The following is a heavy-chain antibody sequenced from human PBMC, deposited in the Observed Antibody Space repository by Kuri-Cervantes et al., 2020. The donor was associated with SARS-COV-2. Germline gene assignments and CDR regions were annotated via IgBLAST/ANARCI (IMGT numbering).Heavy chain of an antibody. CDR3: TSNDPRRAYYYYGMDV. CDR1: GFTFRGSA. Sequence: GGSLRLSCAASGFTFRGSAMHWVRQASGKGLEWLGRIRSKSSNYATAYAATVKGRFTVSRDDSKNTAFLQMNSLKTEDTAVYYCTSNDPRRAYYYYGMDVWGQGTTVTVSS. D-gene: IGHD1-1*01. V-gene: IGHV3-73*01. CDR2: IRSKSSNYAT. J-gene: IGHJ6*02.